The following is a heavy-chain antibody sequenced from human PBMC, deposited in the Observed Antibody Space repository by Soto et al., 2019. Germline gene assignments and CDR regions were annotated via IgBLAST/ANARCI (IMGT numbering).Heavy chain of an antibody. J-gene: IGHJ4*02. CDR3: ARLGRSSSSEYYFDY. Sequence: SETLSLTCTVSGGSISSYYWSWIRQPPGKGLEWIGYIYYSGSTNYNPSLKSRVTISVDTSKNQFSLKLSSVTAADTAVYYCARLGRSSSSEYYFDYCGQGTLVTXSS. CDR2: IYYSGST. CDR1: GGSISSYY. V-gene: IGHV4-59*08. D-gene: IGHD6-6*01.